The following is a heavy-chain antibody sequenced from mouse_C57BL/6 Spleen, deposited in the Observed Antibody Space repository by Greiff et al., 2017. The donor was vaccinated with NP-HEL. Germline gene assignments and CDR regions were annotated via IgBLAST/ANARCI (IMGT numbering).Heavy chain of an antibody. V-gene: IGHV5-4*01. J-gene: IGHJ1*03. CDR1: GFTFSSYA. CDR2: ISDGGSYT. CDR3: AREGGYYHDWYFDV. D-gene: IGHD2-3*01. Sequence: EVHLVESGGGLVKPGGSLKLSCAASGFTFSSYAMSWVRQTPEKRLEWVATISDGGSYTYYPDNVKGRFTISRDNAKNNLYLQMSHLKSEDTAMYYCAREGGYYHDWYFDVWGTGTTVTVSS.